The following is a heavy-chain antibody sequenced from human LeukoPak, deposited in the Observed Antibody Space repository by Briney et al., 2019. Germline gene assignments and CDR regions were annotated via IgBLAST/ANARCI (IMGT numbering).Heavy chain of an antibody. D-gene: IGHD6-25*01. CDR1: GRSISSYY. V-gene: IGHV4-59*08. CDR3: ARSAIDAFDI. CDR2: IYHSGST. Sequence: LSETLSLTCTVSGRSISSYYWSWIRQPPGKGLECIGYIYHSGSTNYNPSLKSRVSISVDTSKNQFSLKLSSVTAADTAVYYCARSAIDAFDIWGQGTMVSVSP. J-gene: IGHJ3*02.